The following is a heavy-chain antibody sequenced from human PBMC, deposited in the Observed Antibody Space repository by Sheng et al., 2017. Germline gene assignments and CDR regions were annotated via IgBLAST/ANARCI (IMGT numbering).Heavy chain of an antibody. CDR3: ARSGVGATDYFDY. V-gene: IGHV4-39*07. CDR2: FYYSGGT. J-gene: IGHJ4*02. CDR1: GGSISSSGYY. Sequence: QLQLQESGPGLVKPSETLSLTCTVSGGSISSSGYYWGWIRQPPGKGLEWIGTFYYSGGTYYNPSLKSRVTISVDTSKNQFSLKVSSVTAADTAVYYCARSGVGATDYFDYVGPGNAGHRLL. D-gene: IGHD1-26*01.